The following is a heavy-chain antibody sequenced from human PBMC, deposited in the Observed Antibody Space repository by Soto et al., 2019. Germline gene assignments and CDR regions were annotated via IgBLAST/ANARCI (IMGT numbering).Heavy chain of an antibody. J-gene: IGHJ4*02. V-gene: IGHV1-69*19. CDR2: ISPMFGAA. CDR1: GGTFNTYA. CDR3: AREFQVHTPAFVY. Sequence: QVQLVQSGAEMKKPGSSVTVSCQSSGGTFNTYAMNWVRQAPGQGPEWMGDISPMFGAANYAPKFQGRVTITADESTSTSYMLLSSLTSEATALYCCAREFQVHTPAFVYWGQGTLVTVSS. D-gene: IGHD3-10*01.